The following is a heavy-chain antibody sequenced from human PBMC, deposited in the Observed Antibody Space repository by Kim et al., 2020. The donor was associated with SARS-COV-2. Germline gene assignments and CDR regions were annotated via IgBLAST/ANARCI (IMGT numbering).Heavy chain of an antibody. J-gene: IGHJ4*02. CDR2: TT. Sequence: TTNYADYVKGRFTITRDNSKNTLYLQRNGLRGKDTAIYYCAKNQYDYDDHWGQGTLVTVSS. V-gene: IGHV3-23*01. CDR3: AKNQYDYDDH.